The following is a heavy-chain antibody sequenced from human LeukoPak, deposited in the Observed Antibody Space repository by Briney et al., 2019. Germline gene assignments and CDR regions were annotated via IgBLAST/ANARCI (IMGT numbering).Heavy chain of an antibody. CDR2: ISYDGNNK. Sequence: GGSLRLSCAASGFTFSSYAIHWVRQAPGKGLEWVAVISYDGNNKYYADSVKGRFTISRENSKNTLFLQMNSLRAEDTAVYCCARAGAVAGTAPFDFWGQGTLVTVSS. CDR3: ARAGAVAGTAPFDF. V-gene: IGHV3-30-3*01. D-gene: IGHD6-19*01. J-gene: IGHJ4*02. CDR1: GFTFSSYA.